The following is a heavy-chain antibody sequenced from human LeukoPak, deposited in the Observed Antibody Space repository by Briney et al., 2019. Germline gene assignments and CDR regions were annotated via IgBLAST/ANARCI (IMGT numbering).Heavy chain of an antibody. CDR2: IYPDDSDT. CDR3: ARTEYFVAEPALDY. J-gene: IGHJ4*02. V-gene: IGHV5-51*01. CDR1: GYSFTNYW. Sequence: GESLKISRKGSGYSFTNYWIGWVRQMPGKGLEWMGIIYPDDSDTSYSPSFQGQVIISVDKSINTAYLQWSSLKASDTAMYYCARTEYFVAEPALDYWGQGTLVTVSS. D-gene: IGHD1-14*01.